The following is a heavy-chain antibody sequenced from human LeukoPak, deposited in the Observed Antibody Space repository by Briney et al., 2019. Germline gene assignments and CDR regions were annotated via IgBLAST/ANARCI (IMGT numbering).Heavy chain of an antibody. CDR3: ARRSWNDLLDY. CDR1: GGSISSYY. D-gene: IGHD1-1*01. J-gene: IGHJ4*02. Sequence: SETLSLTCTVSGGSISSYYWSWIRQPPGKGLEWIGYIYYSGGTNYNPSLKSRVTISVDTSKNQFSLKLSSVTAADTAVYYCARRSWNDLLDYWGQGTLVTVSS. V-gene: IGHV4-59*01. CDR2: IYYSGGT.